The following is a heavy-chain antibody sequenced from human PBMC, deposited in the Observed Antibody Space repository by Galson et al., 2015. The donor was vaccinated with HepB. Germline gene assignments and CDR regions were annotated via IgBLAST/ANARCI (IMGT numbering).Heavy chain of an antibody. V-gene: IGHV3-23*01. J-gene: IGHJ2*01. CDR2: VSGGGGSI. Sequence: SLRLSCAASGFTFSSYAMSWVRQAPGKGLEWVSTVSGGGGSIYYADSVRGRFTISRDTPKNTLYLQMNSLTADDTAVYYCAKTSDWYFDIWGRGTLVTVSS. CDR3: AKTSDWYFDI. CDR1: GFTFSSYA.